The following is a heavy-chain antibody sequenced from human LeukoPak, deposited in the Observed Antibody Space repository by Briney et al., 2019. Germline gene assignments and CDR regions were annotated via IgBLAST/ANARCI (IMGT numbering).Heavy chain of an antibody. D-gene: IGHD5-18*01. CDR3: AKDHSKIQPFDY. CDR2: ISYDGSNK. Sequence: GRSLRLSCAASGFSFSSYSMHWVRQAPGKGLEWVAVISYDGSNKYYADSVKGRFTVPRDNSNNTLYLQMNSLRPEDTAVYYCAKDHSKIQPFDYWGQGTLVTVSS. J-gene: IGHJ4*02. V-gene: IGHV3-30-3*01. CDR1: GFSFSSYS.